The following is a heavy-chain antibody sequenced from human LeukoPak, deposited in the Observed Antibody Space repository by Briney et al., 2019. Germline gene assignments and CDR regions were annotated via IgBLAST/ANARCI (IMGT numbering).Heavy chain of an antibody. CDR2: VSYDGSNK. D-gene: IGHD6-19*01. V-gene: IGHV3-30-3*01. CDR3: ARGLGSSGWYDAFDI. Sequence: GKSLRLSCAASGFTLSSYAMHWVRQAPGKGLEWVAVVSYDGSNKYYADSVKGRFTISRGNSKNTLCLQMNSLRAEDTAVYYCARGLGSSGWYDAFDIWGQGTMVTVSS. J-gene: IGHJ3*02. CDR1: GFTLSSYA.